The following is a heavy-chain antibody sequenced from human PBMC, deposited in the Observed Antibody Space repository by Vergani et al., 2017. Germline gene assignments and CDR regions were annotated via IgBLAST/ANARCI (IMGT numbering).Heavy chain of an antibody. V-gene: IGHV2-5*01. CDR2: IYWNDDK. CDR3: AHNSAVSGPLRYFDWLSPDIYYYGMDV. Sequence: QITLKVSGPTLVKPTQTLTLTCTFSGFSLSTSGVGVGWIRQPPGKALEWLALIYWNDDKRYSPSLKSRLTITKDTSKNQVVLTMTNMDPVDTATYYCAHNSAVSGPLRYFDWLSPDIYYYGMDVWGQGTTVTVSS. J-gene: IGHJ6*02. CDR1: GFSLSTSGVG. D-gene: IGHD3-9*01.